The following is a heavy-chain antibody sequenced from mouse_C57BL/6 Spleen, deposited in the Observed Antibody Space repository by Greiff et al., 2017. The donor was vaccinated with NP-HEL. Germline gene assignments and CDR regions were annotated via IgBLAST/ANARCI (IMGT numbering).Heavy chain of an antibody. Sequence: QVQLQQPGAELVRPGTSVKLSCKASGYTFTSYWMHWVKQRPGQGLEWIGVIDPSDSYTNYNQKFKGKATLTVDTSSSTAYMQLSSLTSEDSAVYYCARGELGRDYWGQGTTLTVSS. CDR3: ARGELGRDY. CDR1: GYTFTSYW. D-gene: IGHD4-1*01. J-gene: IGHJ2*01. V-gene: IGHV1-59*01. CDR2: IDPSDSYT.